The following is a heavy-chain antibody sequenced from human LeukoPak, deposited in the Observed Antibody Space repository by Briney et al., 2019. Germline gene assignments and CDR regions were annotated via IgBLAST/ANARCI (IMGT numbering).Heavy chain of an antibody. CDR3: ATTGNFYDMDV. CDR1: GFAFISTS. Sequence: GGSLRLSCAASGFAFISTSIHWVRQAPGKGLEWLSYSSTVTGNIYYADSVKCRFTISGDNAKSSLNLQMSSLRAEDTAVYFCATTGNFYDMDVWGKGTTVTVSS. D-gene: IGHD1-1*01. V-gene: IGHV3-48*04. CDR2: SSTVTGNI. J-gene: IGHJ6*03.